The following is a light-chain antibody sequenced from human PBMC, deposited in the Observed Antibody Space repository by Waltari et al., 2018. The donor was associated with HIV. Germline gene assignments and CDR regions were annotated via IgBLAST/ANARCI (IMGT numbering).Light chain of an antibody. J-gene: IGKJ1*01. CDR1: KSITKY. CDR3: QQSYNNPWT. CDR2: ATS. V-gene: IGKV1-39*01. Sequence: DIQMTQSPSSLSASVGERVTITCLASKSITKYLNWYQQKPVTAPNLLIYATSSLQSGVPSRFSGRGSGTVFTLTIDSLQPEDFATYYCQQSYNNPWTFGQGTKVEMK.